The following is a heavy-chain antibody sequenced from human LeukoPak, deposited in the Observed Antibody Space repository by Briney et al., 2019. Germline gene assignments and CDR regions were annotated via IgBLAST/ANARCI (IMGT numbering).Heavy chain of an antibody. J-gene: IGHJ4*02. D-gene: IGHD4-17*01. CDR3: ARTKRVFDGDYVFDY. Sequence: GGSLRLSCAASELTFRDYWMTWLRQAPGKGLEWVANIRHDGSEKYYVDSVKGRFTISRDDAKNSAYLQMNSLRAEDTAVYYCARTKRVFDGDYVFDYWGQGTLVTVSS. V-gene: IGHV3-7*05. CDR2: IRHDGSEK. CDR1: ELTFRDYW.